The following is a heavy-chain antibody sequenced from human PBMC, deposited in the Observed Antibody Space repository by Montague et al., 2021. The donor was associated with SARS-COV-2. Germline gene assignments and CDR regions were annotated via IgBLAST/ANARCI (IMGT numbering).Heavy chain of an antibody. J-gene: IGHJ6*02. CDR3: VRDEVDIVVVPAADTGYYYYGMDV. CDR2: ISYDGSNK. CDR1: GFTFSSYA. D-gene: IGHD2-2*03. V-gene: IGHV3-30-3*01. Sequence: SLRLSCAASGFTFSSYAMHWVRQAPGKGLEWVAVISYDGSNKYYADSVKGRFTISRDNSKNTLYLQMNSLRAEDTAVYYCVRDEVDIVVVPAADTGYYYYGMDVWGQGTTVTVSS.